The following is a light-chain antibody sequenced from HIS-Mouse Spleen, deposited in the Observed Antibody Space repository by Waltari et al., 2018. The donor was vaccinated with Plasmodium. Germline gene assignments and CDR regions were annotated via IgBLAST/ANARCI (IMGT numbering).Light chain of an antibody. J-gene: IGKJ4*01. V-gene: IGKV1-8*01. CDR3: QQYYSYLLT. Sequence: AIRMTQSPSSFSASTGDRVTITCRASQGISSYLAWYKQQPGKAPKLLLYAASTLQSGVPSRFSGSGSGTDFTLTISCLQSEDFATYYCQQYYSYLLTFGGGTKVEIK. CDR2: AAS. CDR1: QGISSY.